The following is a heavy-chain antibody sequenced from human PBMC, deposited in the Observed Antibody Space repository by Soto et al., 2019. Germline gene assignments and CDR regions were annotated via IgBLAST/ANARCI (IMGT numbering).Heavy chain of an antibody. D-gene: IGHD5-18*01. Sequence: SQTLSLTCAISGDSVSSNSAAWNWIRQSPSRGLEWLGRTYYRSKWYNDYAVSVKSRITINPDTSKNQFSLQLNSVTPEDTAVYYCARASLHVDTAMVTGIYYYYGMDDWGQGPKVPVSS. CDR1: GDSVSSNSAA. CDR3: ARASLHVDTAMVTGIYYYYGMDD. CDR2: TYYRSKWYN. J-gene: IGHJ6*02. V-gene: IGHV6-1*01.